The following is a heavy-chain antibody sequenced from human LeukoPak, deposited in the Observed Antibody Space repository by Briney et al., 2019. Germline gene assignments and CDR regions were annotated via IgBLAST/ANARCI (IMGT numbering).Heavy chain of an antibody. Sequence: SETLSLTCTVSGGSISSYYWSWIRQPPGKGLEWIGYTYYSGSTYYNPSLKSRVTISVDTSENQYSLELSSVTAADTAVYYCASTIAVAGTRGWFDPWGQGTLVTVSS. CDR1: GGSISSYY. D-gene: IGHD6-19*01. CDR3: ASTIAVAGTRGWFDP. J-gene: IGHJ5*02. V-gene: IGHV4-59*01. CDR2: TYYSGST.